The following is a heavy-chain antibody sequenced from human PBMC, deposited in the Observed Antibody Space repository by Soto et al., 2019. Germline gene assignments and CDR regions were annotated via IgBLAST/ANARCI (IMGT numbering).Heavy chain of an antibody. CDR2: INHSGST. D-gene: IGHD3-10*01. J-gene: IGHJ4*02. CDR3: ARRGSGSYSDY. Sequence: PSETLSLTCAVYGGSFSGYYWSWIRQPPGKGLEWIGEINHSGSTNYNPSLKSRVTISVDTSKNQFSLKLSSVTAADTAVYYCARRGSGSYSDYWGQGTLVTVSS. V-gene: IGHV4-34*01. CDR1: GGSFSGYY.